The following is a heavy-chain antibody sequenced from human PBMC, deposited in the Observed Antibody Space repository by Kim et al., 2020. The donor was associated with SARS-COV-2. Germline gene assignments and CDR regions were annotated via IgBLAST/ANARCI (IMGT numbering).Heavy chain of an antibody. Sequence: ASVKVSCKTSGHFFTRDSIHWVRQAPGQGLEWMGGIDCGNGNTIYSQKFQGRVTFTTDTSASTAYMELSFLRSEDSAAYYCLGGFYFDYWGQGTLATVSS. CDR2: IDCGNGNT. V-gene: IGHV1-3*01. CDR1: GHFFTRDS. D-gene: IGHD3-16*01. CDR3: LGGFYFDY. J-gene: IGHJ4*02.